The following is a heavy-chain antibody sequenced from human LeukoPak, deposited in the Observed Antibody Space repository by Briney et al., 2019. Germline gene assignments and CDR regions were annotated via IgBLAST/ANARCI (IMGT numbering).Heavy chain of an antibody. CDR3: ARALTPTIALAGTFDY. Sequence: GGSLRLSCAASGFTFSSYNMNWVRQAPGKGLEWVSSISSSSSYIYYADSVKGRFTISRGNAKNSLYLQMNSLRAEDTAVYYCARALTPTIALAGTFDYWGQGSLVTVSS. CDR2: ISSSSSYI. CDR1: GFTFSSYN. J-gene: IGHJ4*02. D-gene: IGHD6-19*01. V-gene: IGHV3-21*01.